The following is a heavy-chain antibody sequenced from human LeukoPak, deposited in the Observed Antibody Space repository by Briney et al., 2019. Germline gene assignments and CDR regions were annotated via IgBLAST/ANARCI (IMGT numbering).Heavy chain of an antibody. D-gene: IGHD3-22*01. J-gene: IGHJ4*02. CDR1: GYSFTSYW. CDR2: IYPGDSDT. V-gene: IGHV5-51*01. CDR3: ARSGSSGYYYLSPTDY. Sequence: GESLKISCKGSGYSFTSYWIGWVRQMPGKGLEWMGIIYPGDSDTRYSPSLQGQVTISADKSISTAYLQWSSLKASDTAMYYCARSGSSGYYYLSPTDYWGQGTLVTVSS.